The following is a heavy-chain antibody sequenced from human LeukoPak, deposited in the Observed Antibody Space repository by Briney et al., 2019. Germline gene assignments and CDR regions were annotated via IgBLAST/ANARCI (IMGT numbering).Heavy chain of an antibody. J-gene: IGHJ4*02. D-gene: IGHD6-13*01. CDR1: GYTFTSYG. Sequence: ASVKVSCKASGYTFTSYGISWVRQAPGQGLEWMGWISAYNGNTNYAQKLQGRVTMTTDTSTSTAYMELRSLRSDDTAVYCCARDLSSWYEGISDYWGQGTLVTVSS. CDR2: ISAYNGNT. CDR3: ARDLSSWYEGISDY. V-gene: IGHV1-18*01.